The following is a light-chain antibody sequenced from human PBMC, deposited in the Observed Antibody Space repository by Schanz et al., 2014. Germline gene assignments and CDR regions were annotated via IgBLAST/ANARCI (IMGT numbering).Light chain of an antibody. CDR1: QSISNN. V-gene: IGKV1-39*01. J-gene: IGKJ3*01. Sequence: DIQMTQSPSSLSASVGDRVTITCRASQSISNNVNWYQQKPGKAPELLIYGASTLQSGVPSRFSGSGSGTDFTLTINSLQPEDFATYYCQKSYTTPLFGPGTKVDIK. CDR2: GAS. CDR3: QKSYTTPL.